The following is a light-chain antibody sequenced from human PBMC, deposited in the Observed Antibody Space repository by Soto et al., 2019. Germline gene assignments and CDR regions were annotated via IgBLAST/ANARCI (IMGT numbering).Light chain of an antibody. Sequence: QSVLTQPPSASGSPGQSVTISCTGTSSDVGGYNYVSWYQQNPGKAPQVLIYDVNKRPSGVPDRFSGSKSGNTASLTVSGLQAEDEADYCCSSHAGRNNPFVFGTGTKLTVL. CDR3: SSHAGRNNPFV. V-gene: IGLV2-8*01. CDR1: SSDVGGYNY. J-gene: IGLJ1*01. CDR2: DVN.